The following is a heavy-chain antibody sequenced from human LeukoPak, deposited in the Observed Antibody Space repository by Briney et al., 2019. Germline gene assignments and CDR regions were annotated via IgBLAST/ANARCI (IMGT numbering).Heavy chain of an antibody. CDR3: AKDGGGYCSSTSCYGRGYFDY. D-gene: IGHD2-2*01. V-gene: IGHV3-30*02. CDR1: GFTFSSYG. CDR2: IRYDGSNK. Sequence: GGSLRLSCAASGFTFSSYGMHWVRQAPGKGLEWVAFIRYDGSNKYYADSVKGRFTISRDNSKNTLYLQMNSLRAEGTAVYYCAKDGGGYCSSTSCYGRGYFDYWGQGTLVTVSS. J-gene: IGHJ4*02.